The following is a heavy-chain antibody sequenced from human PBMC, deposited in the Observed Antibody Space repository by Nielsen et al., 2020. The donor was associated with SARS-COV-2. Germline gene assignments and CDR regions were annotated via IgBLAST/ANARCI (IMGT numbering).Heavy chain of an antibody. V-gene: IGHV3-23*01. D-gene: IGHD5-18*01. CDR3: AKDGWIQLWLRPSLALDYLDY. CDR2: IIGIGCIT. J-gene: IGHJ4*02. CDR1: GFTFISYA. Sequence: GGSLRLSCAASGFTFISYAMSWVRQAPGKWLDWFSAIIGIGCITSYADSVKGRFTISRDNSKNTLYLQMNSLRAEDTAVYYCAKDGWIQLWLRPSLALDYLDYWGQGTLVTVSS.